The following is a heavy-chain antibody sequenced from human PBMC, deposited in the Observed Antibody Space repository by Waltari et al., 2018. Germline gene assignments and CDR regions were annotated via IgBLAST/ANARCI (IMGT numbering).Heavy chain of an antibody. Sequence: EMQVVESGGDMVLPGGSLRLYCAGSGFDFSNAWMDWGRQAPGKGLEWVANIKGDGSEKYYVDSVKGRFIISRDNTMNLLYLQMNSLRAEDTAVYYCSESLNVWGQGTTVIVSS. CDR2: IKGDGSEK. V-gene: IGHV3-7*01. CDR1: GFDFSNAW. CDR3: SESLNV. J-gene: IGHJ6*02.